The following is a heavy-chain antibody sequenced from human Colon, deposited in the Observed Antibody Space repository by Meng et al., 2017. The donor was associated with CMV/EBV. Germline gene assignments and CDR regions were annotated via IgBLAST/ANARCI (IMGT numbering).Heavy chain of an antibody. CDR2: ISSESTKI. CDR1: GFTFSGRD. CDR3: ARWRKDYSQASDI. V-gene: IGHV3-21*01. Sequence: GESLKISCAACGFTFSGRDMYGVRQVSGKGLEWVASISSESTKIYSADSVKGRFTISRDNAKNSLYLQLNSLRVEDTAVYFCARWRKDYSQASDIWGRGTMVTVSS. J-gene: IGHJ3*02. D-gene: IGHD2-15*01.